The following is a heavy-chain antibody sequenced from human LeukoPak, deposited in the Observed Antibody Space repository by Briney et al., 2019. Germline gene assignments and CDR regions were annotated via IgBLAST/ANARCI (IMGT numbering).Heavy chain of an antibody. D-gene: IGHD6-19*01. CDR2: IYHTGST. CDR3: ARGDYGSGWFVEY. J-gene: IGHJ4*02. CDR1: GGSFSGYY. Sequence: SETLSLTCAVYGGSFSGYYWTWIRQSPGKGLEWIGEIYHTGSTNFNPSLKSRVTISMDTSKNHFSLNLRSVTAADTAVYYCARGDYGSGWFVEYWGQGTLVTVSS. V-gene: IGHV4-34*01.